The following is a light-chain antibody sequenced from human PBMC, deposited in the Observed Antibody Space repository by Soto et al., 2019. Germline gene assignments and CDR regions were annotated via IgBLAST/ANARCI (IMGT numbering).Light chain of an antibody. V-gene: IGKV3-15*01. CDR2: GAS. Sequence: EIVMTQSPATLSVSPGERATLSCRASQTVSSNLAWYQQKPGQAPRLLIYGASTRATGIPARFSGSGSGTEITLTISSLQSEDFAVYYWQQYNNWPPMYTFGQGTKLEIK. CDR1: QTVSSN. CDR3: QQYNNWPPMYT. J-gene: IGKJ2*01.